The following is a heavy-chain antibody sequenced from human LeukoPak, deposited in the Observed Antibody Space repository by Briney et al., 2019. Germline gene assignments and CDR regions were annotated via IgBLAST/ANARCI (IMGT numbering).Heavy chain of an antibody. V-gene: IGHV1-69*04. Sequence: ASVKVSCKASGGTFSSYAISWVRQAPGQGLEWMGRIIPIFGIANYAQKFQGRVTINADKSTSTACMELSSLRSEDTAVYYCAREEYYYDSSGYYYFDYWGQGTLVTVSS. J-gene: IGHJ4*02. CDR1: GGTFSSYA. CDR3: AREEYYYDSSGYYYFDY. D-gene: IGHD3-22*01. CDR2: IIPIFGIA.